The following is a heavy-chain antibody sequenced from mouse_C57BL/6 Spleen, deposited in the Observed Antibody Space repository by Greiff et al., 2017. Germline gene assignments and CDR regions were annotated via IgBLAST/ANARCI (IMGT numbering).Heavy chain of an antibody. Sequence: QVQLQQPGAELVMPGASVKLSCKASGYTFTSYWMHWVKQRPGQGLEWIGEIDPSDSYTNYNQKFKGNSTLTVDKSSSTAYMQLSSLTSEDSAVYYCARNYGSSYYAMDYWGQGTSVTVSS. J-gene: IGHJ4*01. D-gene: IGHD1-1*01. V-gene: IGHV1-69*01. CDR2: IDPSDSYT. CDR1: GYTFTSYW. CDR3: ARNYGSSYYAMDY.